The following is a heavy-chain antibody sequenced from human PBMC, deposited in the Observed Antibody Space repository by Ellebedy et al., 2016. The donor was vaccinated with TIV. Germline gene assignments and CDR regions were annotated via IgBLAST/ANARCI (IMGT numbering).Heavy chain of an antibody. CDR3: ARGGYCATTSCSSAGFDP. CDR2: ISSSSDVI. J-gene: IGHJ5*02. CDR1: GFPFSSHS. Sequence: GGSLRLXCAASGFPFSSHSVNWVRQAPGKGLEWVAYISSSSDVIYYADSVKGRFTVSRDNAKNALFLQMNSLRDGDTALYYCARGGYCATTSCSSAGFDPWGQGTLVTVSS. D-gene: IGHD2-2*03. V-gene: IGHV3-48*02.